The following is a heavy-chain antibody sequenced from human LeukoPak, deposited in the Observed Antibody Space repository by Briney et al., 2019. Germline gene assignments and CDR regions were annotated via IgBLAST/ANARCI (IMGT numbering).Heavy chain of an antibody. CDR2: ISGSGGST. CDR1: GFTFSSYA. J-gene: IGHJ6*02. V-gene: IGHV3-23*01. CDR3: AKDDRSGQLPPNGIDV. Sequence: GGSLRLSCAASGFTFSSYAMSWVRQAPGKGLEWVSAISGSGGSTYYADSVKGRFTISRDNSKNTLYLQMNSLRAEDTAVYYCAKDDRSGQLPPNGIDVWGQGTTVTVSS. D-gene: IGHD2-2*01.